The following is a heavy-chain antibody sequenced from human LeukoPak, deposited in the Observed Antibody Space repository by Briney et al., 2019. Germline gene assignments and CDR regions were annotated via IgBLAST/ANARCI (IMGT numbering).Heavy chain of an antibody. D-gene: IGHD3-3*01. CDR2: IYHSGST. J-gene: IGHJ4*02. CDR1: GGSISSGGYS. Sequence: PSETPSLTCAVSGGSISSGGYSWSWIRQPPGKGLEWIGYIYHSGSTYYNPSLKSRVTISVDRSKNQFSLKLSSVTAADTAVYYCARGPYDFWSGIKGYFDYWGQGTLVTVSS. V-gene: IGHV4-30-2*01. CDR3: ARGPYDFWSGIKGYFDY.